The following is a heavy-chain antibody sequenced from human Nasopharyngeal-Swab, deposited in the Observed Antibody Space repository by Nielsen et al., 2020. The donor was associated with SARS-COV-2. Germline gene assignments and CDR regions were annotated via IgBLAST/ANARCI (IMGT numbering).Heavy chain of an antibody. J-gene: IGHJ4*02. V-gene: IGHV3-23*01. CDR1: GSTSSTSS. CDR2: FGTAGDT. Sequence: GGPLRSPCIALGSTSSTSSLTWSRQPPGKGLQWVSTFGTAGDTYYTNSVKGRFTISRDNSKNTLYLQMNSLRAEDTAVYYCAKKTVGTYPFDYWGQGTLVTLSS. CDR3: AKKTVGTYPFDY. D-gene: IGHD3-16*02.